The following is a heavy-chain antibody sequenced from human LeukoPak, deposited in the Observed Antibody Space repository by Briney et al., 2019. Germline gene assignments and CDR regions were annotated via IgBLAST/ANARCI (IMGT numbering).Heavy chain of an antibody. V-gene: IGHV1-2*04. CDR2: INPNSGGT. D-gene: IGHD3-22*01. CDR3: ARGNVGIVVAGP. Sequence: WINPNSGGTNYAQKFQGWVTMTRDTSISTAYMELSRLRSDDTAVYYCARGNVGIVVAGPWGQGTLVTVSS. J-gene: IGHJ5*02.